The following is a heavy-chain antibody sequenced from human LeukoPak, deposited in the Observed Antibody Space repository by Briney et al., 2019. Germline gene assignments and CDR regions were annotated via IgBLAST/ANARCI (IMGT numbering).Heavy chain of an antibody. CDR1: GFIFDDYA. CDR2: IGWSSGSI. V-gene: IGHV3-9*01. J-gene: IGHJ5*01. D-gene: IGHD3-10*01. Sequence: GGSLRLSCAASGFIFDDYAMHWVRQPPGKGLEWVSGIGWSSGSIGYAVSVKGRFTISRDNAKNSLYLQMNSLRPEDTALYYCAKVGYGSGSYSLDSWGQGTLVTVSS. CDR3: AKVGYGSGSYSLDS.